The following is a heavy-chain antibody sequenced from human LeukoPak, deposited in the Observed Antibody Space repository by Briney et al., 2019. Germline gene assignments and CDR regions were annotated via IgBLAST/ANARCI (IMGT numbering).Heavy chain of an antibody. J-gene: IGHJ5*02. D-gene: IGHD3-10*01. CDR3: ARHGSGTYLVS. CDR1: GGAISNSNW. CDR2: IYHSGRD. Sequence: SGTLSLTCAVSGGAISNSNWWSWVRQPPGKGLEWIGEIYHSGRDNYNPSLKSRVTISIDTSNNQFSLKLYSVTAADTAVYYCARHGSGTYLVSWGQGTLVTVSS. V-gene: IGHV4-4*02.